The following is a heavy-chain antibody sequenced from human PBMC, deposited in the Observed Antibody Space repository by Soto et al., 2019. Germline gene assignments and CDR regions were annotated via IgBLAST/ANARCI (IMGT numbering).Heavy chain of an antibody. CDR3: ASALPEGVDTAMGPLGDY. V-gene: IGHV4-34*01. CDR1: GGSFSGYY. J-gene: IGHJ4*02. Sequence: QVQLQQWGAGLLKPSETLSLTCAVYGGSFSGYYWSWIRQPPGKGLAWIGEINHSGSTNYNPSLKSRVTISVDTSKNQFSLKLSSVTAADTAVYYCASALPEGVDTAMGPLGDYWGQGTLVTVSS. D-gene: IGHD5-18*01. CDR2: INHSGST.